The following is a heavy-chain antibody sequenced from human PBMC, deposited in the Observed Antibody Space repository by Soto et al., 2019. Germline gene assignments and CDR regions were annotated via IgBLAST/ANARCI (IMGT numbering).Heavy chain of an antibody. D-gene: IGHD5-12*01. J-gene: IGHJ4*02. Sequence: PGGSLRLSCAASGFTFSNYWMHWVRQAPGKGLLWVSRINSDGSDTSYADSVKGRFTISRDNAKNTLYLQMNGLRAEDMAVYHCARDGPDSVDLDYWGQGTLVTVSS. CDR1: GFTFSNYW. CDR3: ARDGPDSVDLDY. V-gene: IGHV3-74*01. CDR2: INSDGSDT.